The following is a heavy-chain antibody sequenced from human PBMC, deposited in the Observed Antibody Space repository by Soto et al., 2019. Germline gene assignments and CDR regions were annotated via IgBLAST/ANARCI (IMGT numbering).Heavy chain of an antibody. Sequence: PXXSLRLSCAASRFTFSSYSMNWVRQAPGKGLEWVYYXSSSSXYLYYEDSVKXXFTISRDXXTNYMYLQMNSLRAEDTAVYYCARAYEGDYFDYWGQGTLVTVSS. CDR3: ARAYEGDYFDY. D-gene: IGHD3-16*01. CDR1: RFTFSSYS. V-gene: IGHV3-21*01. CDR2: XSSSSXYL. J-gene: IGHJ4*02.